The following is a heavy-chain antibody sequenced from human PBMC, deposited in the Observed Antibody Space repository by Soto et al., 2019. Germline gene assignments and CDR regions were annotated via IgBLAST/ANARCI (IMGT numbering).Heavy chain of an antibody. V-gene: IGHV1-46*01. D-gene: IGHD6-19*01. CDR2: INPSGGST. CDR3: ARDPAAVAGTRVDWFDP. CDR1: GYTFTSYY. J-gene: IGHJ5*02. Sequence: QVQLVQSGAEVKKPGASVKVSCKASGYTFTSYYMHWVRQAPGQGLEWMGIINPSGGSTSYAQKFQGRVTMPRDTSTSTVYMELSSLRSEDTAVYYCARDPAAVAGTRVDWFDPWGQGTLVTVSS.